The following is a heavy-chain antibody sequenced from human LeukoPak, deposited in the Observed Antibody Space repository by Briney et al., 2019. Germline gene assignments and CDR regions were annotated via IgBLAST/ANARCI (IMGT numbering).Heavy chain of an antibody. V-gene: IGHV3-33*06. D-gene: IGHD3-3*01. CDR3: AKDTAVQFLEPAF. J-gene: IGHJ4*02. Sequence: PGGSLRLSCAASGFTFNTFGMHWVRQAPGQGLGWVSAIWVDGSVKHYSDAVKGRFTISRDNSLNTLYLQMNSLKVEDTAIYYCAKDTAVQFLEPAFWGQGTLVTVSS. CDR1: GFTFNTFG. CDR2: IWVDGSVK.